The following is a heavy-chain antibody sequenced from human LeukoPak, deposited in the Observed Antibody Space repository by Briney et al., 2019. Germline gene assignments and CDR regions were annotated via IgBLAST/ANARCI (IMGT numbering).Heavy chain of an antibody. D-gene: IGHD2-2*01. J-gene: IGHJ4*02. CDR3: ARSSIVVVSILDY. Sequence: GGSLRLSCAASGFHFSSYAMHWVRQAPGKGLEYVSAISSNGGSTSYANSVKGGFTISRDNSKNTLYLQMGSLRAEDMAVYYCARSSIVVVSILDYWGQGTLVTVSS. CDR1: GFHFSSYA. V-gene: IGHV3-64*01. CDR2: ISSNGGST.